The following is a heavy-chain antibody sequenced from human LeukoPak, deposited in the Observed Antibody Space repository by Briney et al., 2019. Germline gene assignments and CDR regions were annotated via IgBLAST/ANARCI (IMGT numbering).Heavy chain of an antibody. CDR3: ARDRPPGHGAFDI. CDR1: GFTFSSYA. V-gene: IGHV3-23*01. J-gene: IGHJ3*02. CDR2: ISGSGGST. Sequence: GGSLRLSCAAYGFTFSSYAMSLVRQAPGKGLEWVSAISGSGGSTYYADSVKGRFAISRDNSKNTLYLQMNSLRAEDTAVYYCARDRPPGHGAFDIWGQGTMVTVSS.